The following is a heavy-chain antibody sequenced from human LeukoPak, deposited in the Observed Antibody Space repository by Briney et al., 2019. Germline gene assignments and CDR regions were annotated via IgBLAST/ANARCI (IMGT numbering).Heavy chain of an antibody. J-gene: IGHJ4*02. CDR3: ARTSQPGIAVAGKPFDY. Sequence: GGSLRLSCAASGFTFSSYEMNWVRRAPGKGLEWVSYISSSGSTIYYADSVKGRFTISRDNAKNSLYLQMNSLRAEDTAVYYCARTSQPGIAVAGKPFDYWGQGTLVTVSS. CDR1: GFTFSSYE. D-gene: IGHD6-19*01. V-gene: IGHV3-48*03. CDR2: ISSSGSTI.